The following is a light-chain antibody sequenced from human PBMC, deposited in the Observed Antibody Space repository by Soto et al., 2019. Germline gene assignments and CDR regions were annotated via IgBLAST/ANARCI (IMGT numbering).Light chain of an antibody. J-gene: IGLJ2*01. CDR1: SSDVAGYNY. CDR2: DVS. V-gene: IGLV2-14*01. CDR3: SSYTSGSTPVV. Sequence: QSALTQPASVSGSPGQSITISCTGTSSDVAGYNYVSWYQQHPGTPTKLMIYDVSNRPSGVANRFSGSKTGNTASLTIFGLQAEDEADYYCSSYTSGSTPVVFGGGTKLTVL.